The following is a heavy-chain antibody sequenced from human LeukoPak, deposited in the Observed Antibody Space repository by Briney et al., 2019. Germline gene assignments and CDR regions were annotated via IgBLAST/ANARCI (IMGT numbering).Heavy chain of an antibody. J-gene: IGHJ5*02. CDR1: GGTFSSYA. D-gene: IGHD6-6*01. Sequence: SVKVSCTASGGTFSSYAISWVRQAPGQGLEWMGRIIPILGIANYAQKFQGRVTITADKSTSTAYMELSSLRSKDTAVYYCAGVSCSSSVWFDLWGQGTLVTVSS. CDR2: IIPILGIA. V-gene: IGHV1-69*04. CDR3: AGVSCSSSVWFDL.